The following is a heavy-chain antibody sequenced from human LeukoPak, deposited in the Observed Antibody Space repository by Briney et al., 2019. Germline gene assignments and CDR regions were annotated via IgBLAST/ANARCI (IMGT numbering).Heavy chain of an antibody. D-gene: IGHD3-10*01. CDR2: INPNSGGT. V-gene: IGHV1-2*02. Sequence: ASVKVSCKASGYTFTSYYMHWVRQAPGQGLEWMGWINPNSGGTNYAQKFQGRVTMTRDTSISTAYMELSRLRSDDTAVYYCARVTGGSGSYYVPPFDYWGQGTLVTVSS. CDR3: ARVTGGSGSYYVPPFDY. CDR1: GYTFTSYY. J-gene: IGHJ4*02.